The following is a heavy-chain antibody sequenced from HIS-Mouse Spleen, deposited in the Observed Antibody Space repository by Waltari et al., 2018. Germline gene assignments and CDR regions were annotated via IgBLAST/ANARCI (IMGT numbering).Heavy chain of an antibody. V-gene: IGHV1-18*01. J-gene: IGHJ3*02. CDR1: GYTFTSYG. Sequence: QVQLVQSGAEVKKPGASVKVSCKASGYTFTSYGISWVRQAPGQGLEWMGWISDYNSNTNYAQRLQGRVTMATDTSTSTAYMELRSLRSDDTAVYYCAHTGLWSGYYAFDIWGQGTMVTVSS. CDR2: ISDYNSNT. D-gene: IGHD3-3*01. CDR3: AHTGLWSGYYAFDI.